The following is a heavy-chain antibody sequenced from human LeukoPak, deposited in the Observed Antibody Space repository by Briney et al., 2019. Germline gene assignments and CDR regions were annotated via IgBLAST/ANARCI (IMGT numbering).Heavy chain of an antibody. CDR1: GGSFSGYY. CDR2: INHSGST. V-gene: IGHV4-34*01. CDR3: ARVGLSWYLPMFDY. J-gene: IGHJ4*02. Sequence: KSSETLSLTCAVYGGSFSGYYWSWIRQPPGKGLEWIGEINHSGSTNYNPSLKSRVTISVDTSKNQFSLKLSSVTAADTAVYYCARVGLSWYLPMFDYWGQGTLVTVSS. D-gene: IGHD6-13*01.